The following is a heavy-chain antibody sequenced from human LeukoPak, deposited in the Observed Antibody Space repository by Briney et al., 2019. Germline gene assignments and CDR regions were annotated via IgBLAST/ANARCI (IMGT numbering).Heavy chain of an antibody. V-gene: IGHV4-61*08. CDR1: GGSVGSTGYY. D-gene: IGHD1-26*01. CDR3: ARTQSQSGSYRYYFGY. J-gene: IGHJ4*02. CDR2: IYYIRNT. Sequence: SETLSLTCTVSGGSVGSTGYYWSWIRQPPGGGLEWIGYIYYIRNTNYNPSLKSRVTMSLDPSKNQFSLKLNSVTAADTAVYYCARTQSQSGSYRYYFGYWGQGTLVTVSS.